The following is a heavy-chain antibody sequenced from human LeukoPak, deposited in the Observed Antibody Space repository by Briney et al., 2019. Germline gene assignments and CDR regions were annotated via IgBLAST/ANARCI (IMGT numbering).Heavy chain of an antibody. Sequence: PGASLRLSCAASGFTFRNYAMSWVRQAPGKGLEWVSAIVGNGVSTYYADSVQGRFTISRDNSKNTLYLQMNSLRAEDTALYYCTKWGDYVGSTGYYDPDYWGQGTLVTVSS. CDR3: TKWGDYVGSTGYYDPDY. V-gene: IGHV3-23*01. CDR1: GFTFRNYA. J-gene: IGHJ4*02. D-gene: IGHD3-9*01. CDR2: IVGNGVST.